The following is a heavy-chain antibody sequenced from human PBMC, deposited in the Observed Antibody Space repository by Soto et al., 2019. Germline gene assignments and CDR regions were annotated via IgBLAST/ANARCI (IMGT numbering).Heavy chain of an antibody. CDR3: AKDLQAYGDYNYYYYGMDV. CDR1: GFTFTTFG. CDR2: ISYDVHNK. V-gene: IGHV3-30*18. J-gene: IGHJ6*02. Sequence: QVQLVESGGGVVQPGGSLRLSCTASGFTFTTFGIHWVRQAPGKGLEWVALISYDVHNKYYSDSVKGRFTISRDNYKNPLSLQMNSLRAEDTAVYYCAKDLQAYGDYNYYYYGMDVWGQGTTVSVSS. D-gene: IGHD4-17*01.